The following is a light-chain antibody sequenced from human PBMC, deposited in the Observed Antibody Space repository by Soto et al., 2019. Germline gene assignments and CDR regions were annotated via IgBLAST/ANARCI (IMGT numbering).Light chain of an antibody. V-gene: IGKV1-33*01. CDR3: QQYDNPSIT. CDR2: DAS. CDR1: QNINHY. J-gene: IGKJ5*01. Sequence: DIQMTQSPSSLSASVSDRVTSTGQASQNINHYLNWYQQKPGRAPKLLIYDASNLEAGVPSRFRGSGSGTDFTFTISRLQPEDIATYYCQQYDNPSITFSQGTRLEIK.